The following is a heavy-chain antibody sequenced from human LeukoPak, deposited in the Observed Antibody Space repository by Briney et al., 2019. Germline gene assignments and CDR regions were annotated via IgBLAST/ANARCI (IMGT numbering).Heavy chain of an antibody. J-gene: IGHJ4*02. CDR2: IYYSGST. CDR1: GGSISSYY. Sequence: PSETLSLTCTVSGGSISSYYWSWIRQPPGKGLEWIGYIYYSGSTNYNPSLKSRATISVDTSKNQFSLKLSSVTAADTAVYYCASAGGYSYGSFDYWGQGTLVTVSS. V-gene: IGHV4-59*01. CDR3: ASAGGYSYGSFDY. D-gene: IGHD5-18*01.